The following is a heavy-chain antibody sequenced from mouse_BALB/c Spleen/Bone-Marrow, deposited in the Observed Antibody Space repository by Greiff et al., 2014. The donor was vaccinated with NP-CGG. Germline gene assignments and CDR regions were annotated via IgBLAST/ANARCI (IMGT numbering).Heavy chain of an antibody. CDR2: INPYNGGT. CDR3: ASYFGSRCYFDV. Sequence: TISCKTSGYSFTGYTMNWVKQSHGKNLEWTGLINPYNGGTTYNQKFKGKSTLTVDKSSSTAYMELLSLTSEDSAGYYCASYFGSRCYFDVWGAGTTVTGSS. V-gene: IGHV1-18*01. D-gene: IGHD1-1*01. J-gene: IGHJ1*01. CDR1: GYSFTGYT.